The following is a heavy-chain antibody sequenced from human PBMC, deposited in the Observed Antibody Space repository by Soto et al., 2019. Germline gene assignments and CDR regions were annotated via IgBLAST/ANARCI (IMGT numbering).Heavy chain of an antibody. Sequence: ASVKVSCKASGYIFTCYHIHWVRQAPGRGLEWMGWINPNSGDTEYAQKFQGRVTISVDTSKNQFSLKLSSVTAADTAVYYCARGGWKHYDSSGYAPSYFDYWGQATLVTVSS. J-gene: IGHJ4*02. CDR2: INPNSGDT. CDR3: ARGGWKHYDSSGYAPSYFDY. V-gene: IGHV1-2*02. D-gene: IGHD3-22*01. CDR1: GYIFTCYH.